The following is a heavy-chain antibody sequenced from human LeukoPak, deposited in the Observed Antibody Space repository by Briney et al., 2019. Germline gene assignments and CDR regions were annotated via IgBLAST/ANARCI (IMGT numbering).Heavy chain of an antibody. Sequence: SETLSLTCTVSGGSISSYYWSWIRQPPGKGLEWIGYIYYSGSTNYNPSLKSRVTISVDTSKNQFSLKLSSVTAADTAVYYCATLKGYSSSWYGIDYWGQGTLVTVSS. CDR1: GGSISSYY. CDR3: ATLKGYSSSWYGIDY. D-gene: IGHD6-13*01. CDR2: IYYSGST. V-gene: IGHV4-59*01. J-gene: IGHJ4*02.